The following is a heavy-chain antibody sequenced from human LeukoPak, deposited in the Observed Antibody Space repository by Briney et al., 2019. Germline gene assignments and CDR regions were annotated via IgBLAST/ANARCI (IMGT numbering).Heavy chain of an antibody. D-gene: IGHD3-10*01. CDR3: ARSRGYYYYYMDV. J-gene: IGHJ6*03. Sequence: SETLSLTCTVSGGSISSYYWSWIRQPPGKGLVWIGYIYYSGSTNYNSSLKSLVTISVDTSKNQFSLKLNSVTAADTAVYYCARSRGYYYYYMDVWGKGTTVTISS. CDR1: GGSISSYY. V-gene: IGHV4-59*01. CDR2: IYYSGST.